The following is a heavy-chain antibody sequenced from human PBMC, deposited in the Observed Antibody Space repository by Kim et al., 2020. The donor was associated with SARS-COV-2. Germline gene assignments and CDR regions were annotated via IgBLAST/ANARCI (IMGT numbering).Heavy chain of an antibody. CDR1: GFTFSNDW. CDR2: IKRKTDGGTT. D-gene: IGHD3-22*01. Sequence: GGSLRLSCAASGFTFSNDWMSWVRQAPGKGLEWVGSIKRKTDGGTTDYAAPVKGRFTISRDDSKNTLYLQMNSLKTEDTAMYYCTTDLSGRISTSCRPYYDSSGECLRAFDIWGQGTMFTVSS. V-gene: IGHV3-15*01. CDR3: TTDLSGRISTSCRPYYDSSGECLRAFDI. J-gene: IGHJ3*02.